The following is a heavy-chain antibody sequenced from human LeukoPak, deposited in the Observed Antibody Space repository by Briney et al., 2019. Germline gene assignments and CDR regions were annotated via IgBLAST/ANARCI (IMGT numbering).Heavy chain of an antibody. D-gene: IGHD3-10*01. CDR1: GYTFTSSD. V-gene: IGHV1-8*01. Sequence: ASVKVSCKASGYTFTSSDINWVRQATGQGLQWMGWTNPNSGNTGYAQKFQGRVTMTRNTSISTAYMELSSLRSEDAAVYYCARGGLRGGSGSAVFDYWGQGTLVTVSS. CDR3: ARGGLRGGSGSAVFDY. CDR2: TNPNSGNT. J-gene: IGHJ4*02.